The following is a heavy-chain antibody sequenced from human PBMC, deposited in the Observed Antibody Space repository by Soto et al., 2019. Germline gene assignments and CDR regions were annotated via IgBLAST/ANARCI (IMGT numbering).Heavy chain of an antibody. CDR3: TAQLDFWSGYLPTYYYYMDV. V-gene: IGHV3-73*01. CDR2: IRSRANSYAT. Sequence: PGGSLRLSCAASGFTFSGSAMHWVRQASGKGLEWVGRIRSRANSYATAYAASVKGRFTISRDDSKNTAYLQMNSLKTEDTAVYYCTAQLDFWSGYLPTYYYYMDVWGKGTTVTVSS. CDR1: GFTFSGSA. J-gene: IGHJ6*03. D-gene: IGHD3-3*01.